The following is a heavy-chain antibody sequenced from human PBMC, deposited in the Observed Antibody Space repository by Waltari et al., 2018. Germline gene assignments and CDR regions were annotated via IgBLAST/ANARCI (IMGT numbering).Heavy chain of an antibody. V-gene: IGHV4-4*02. CDR1: GGSVSSTDW. Sequence: QLQLQESGPGLVKPSGTLSLTCDVSGGSVSSTDWLSWVRQSPGKGLEWIGQVHRSGKTYYNPSFASRVTVSLDTSTDKFSLKVTSATAADTAVYYCARDRGRGLYFD. J-gene: IGHJ4*01. CDR2: VHRSGKT. CDR3: ARDRGRGLYFD. D-gene: IGHD2-15*01.